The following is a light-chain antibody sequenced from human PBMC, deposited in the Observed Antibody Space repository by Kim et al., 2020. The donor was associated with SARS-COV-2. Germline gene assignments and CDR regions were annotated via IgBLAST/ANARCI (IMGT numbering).Light chain of an antibody. V-gene: IGKV3-20*01. CDR1: QSVSSNY. CDR3: QQYGNSLT. CDR2: GAS. J-gene: IGKJ4*01. Sequence: LSPGETATLSCRASQSVSSNYLAWYQQKPGQSPRLLIYGASTRATGIPDRFSGSGSGTDFTLTISRLEPEDFAVYYCQQYGNSLTFGGGTKVDIK.